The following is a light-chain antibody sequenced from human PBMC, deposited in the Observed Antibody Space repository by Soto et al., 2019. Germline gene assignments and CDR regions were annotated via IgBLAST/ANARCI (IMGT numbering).Light chain of an antibody. CDR1: QIISSW. J-gene: IGKJ1*01. Sequence: DIQMTQSPSTLSGSVGDRVTINCRASQIISSWLAWYQQKPGKAAKLLIYKASTLKSGVPSRFSGSGSGTEFTLTISSLQPDDFATYYCQHYNSYSEAFGQGTKVELK. CDR2: KAS. V-gene: IGKV1-5*03. CDR3: QHYNSYSEA.